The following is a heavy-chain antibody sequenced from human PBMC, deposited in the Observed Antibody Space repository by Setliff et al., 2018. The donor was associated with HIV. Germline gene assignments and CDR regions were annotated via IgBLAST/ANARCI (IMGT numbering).Heavy chain of an antibody. J-gene: IGHJ4*02. CDR3: ARRASTAEVFDY. D-gene: IGHD1-1*01. CDR1: GYTFTTYS. V-gene: IGHV1-3*04. Sequence: ASVKVSCKASGYTFTTYSIHWVRQAPGQRPEWMGWLRTGNGDTSYSESLQGRVTFTSDTSANTAYMELRSLGSDDTAVYFCARRASTAEVFDYWGQGTLVTV. CDR2: LRTGNGDT.